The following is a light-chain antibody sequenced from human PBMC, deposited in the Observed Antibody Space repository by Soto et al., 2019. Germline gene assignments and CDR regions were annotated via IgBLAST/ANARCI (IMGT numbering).Light chain of an antibody. CDR1: SSDVGGYNY. CDR3: SSYTTSNTRQIV. J-gene: IGLJ1*01. V-gene: IGLV2-14*03. CDR2: DVS. Sequence: QSALTQPASVSGSPGQSITISCTGTSSDVGGYNYVSWYQHHPGKAPKLMIFDVSNRPSGVSNRFSGSKSGNTASLTISGLQPEDGADYYCSSYTTSNTRQIVFGTGTKSPS.